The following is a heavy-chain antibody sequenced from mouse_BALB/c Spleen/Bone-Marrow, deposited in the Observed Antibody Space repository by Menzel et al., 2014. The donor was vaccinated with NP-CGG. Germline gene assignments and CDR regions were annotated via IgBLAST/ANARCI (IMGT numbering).Heavy chain of an antibody. D-gene: IGHD2-4*01. CDR2: ISYSGCT. J-gene: IGHJ2*02. CDR3: ARYDYDVGYFDY. CDR1: GYSITSDYA. V-gene: IGHV3-2*02. Sequence: KXSQSLSLICTVTGYSITSDYAWNLVRQFPGNKLERMCYISYSGCTSYNPSLKSRISITRDTSKNQFFLQLNSVTTEDTATYYCARYDYDVGYFDYWGQGTSLTVSS.